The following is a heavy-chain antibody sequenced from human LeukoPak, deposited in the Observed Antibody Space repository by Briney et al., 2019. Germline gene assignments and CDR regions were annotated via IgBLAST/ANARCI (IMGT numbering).Heavy chain of an antibody. D-gene: IGHD3-10*01. CDR3: AREKVYGSGSYHEDNWFDP. CDR2: IYYSGST. J-gene: IGHJ5*02. CDR1: GGSISSSSYY. V-gene: IGHV4-39*07. Sequence: PSETLSLTCTVSGGSISSSSYYWGWIRQPPGKGLEWIGSIYYSGSTNYNPSLKSRVTISVDTSKNQFSLKLSSVTAADTAVYYCAREKVYGSGSYHEDNWFDPWGQGTLVTVSS.